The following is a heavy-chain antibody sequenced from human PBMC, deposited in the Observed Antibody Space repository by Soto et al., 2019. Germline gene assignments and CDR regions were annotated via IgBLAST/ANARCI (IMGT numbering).Heavy chain of an antibody. CDR3: ERSSGGSIDY. V-gene: IGHV4-59*01. J-gene: IGHJ4*02. Sequence: SETLSLTCTVSGVSISSYYWSWIRQPPGKGLEWIGYIYYSGSANYNPYLKSRGTISVYTSKNQFSLNLSSVTAAATAVYYCERSSGGSIDYWGPGNLVTGSS. D-gene: IGHD6-19*01. CDR1: GVSISSYY. CDR2: IYYSGSA.